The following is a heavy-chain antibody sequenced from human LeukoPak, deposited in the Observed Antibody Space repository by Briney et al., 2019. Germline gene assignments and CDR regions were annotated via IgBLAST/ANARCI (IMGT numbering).Heavy chain of an antibody. J-gene: IGHJ4*02. Sequence: SETLSLTCAVYGGSFSGYYWSWIRQPPGKGLEWIAEISQNGDSNYNMSLKSRVTISVDTSKNQFSLKLSSVTAADTAVYYCARGSYSYAAHFDYWGQGTLVTVSS. CDR1: GGSFSGYY. V-gene: IGHV4-34*01. CDR3: ARGSYSYAAHFDY. D-gene: IGHD3-16*01. CDR2: ISQNGDS.